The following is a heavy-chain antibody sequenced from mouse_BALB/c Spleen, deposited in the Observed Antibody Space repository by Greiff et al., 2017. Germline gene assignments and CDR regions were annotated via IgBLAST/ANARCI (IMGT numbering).Heavy chain of an antibody. J-gene: IGHJ3*01. V-gene: IGHV3-2*02. D-gene: IGHD2-4*01. CDR3: ARWDDYGFAY. Sequence: VQLKESGPGLVKPSQSLSLTCTVTGYSITSYYAWNWIRQFPGNKLEWMGYISYSGSTSYNPSLKSRISITRDTSKNQFFLQLNSVTTEDTATYYCARWDDYGFAYWGQGTLVTVSA. CDR2: ISYSGST. CDR1: GYSITSYYA.